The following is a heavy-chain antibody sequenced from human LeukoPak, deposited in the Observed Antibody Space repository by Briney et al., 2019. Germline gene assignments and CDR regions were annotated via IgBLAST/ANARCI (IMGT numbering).Heavy chain of an antibody. D-gene: IGHD6-13*01. Sequence: PSETLSLTCTVSGYSISSAYYRGWIRQPPGKGLEWIGSIYHSGSTYYNPSLKSRVTISVDTSKNQFSLKLSSVTAADTAVYYCARDIAAAAFDAFDIWGQGTMVTVSS. V-gene: IGHV4-38-2*02. J-gene: IGHJ3*02. CDR2: IYHSGST. CDR3: ARDIAAAAFDAFDI. CDR1: GYSISSAYY.